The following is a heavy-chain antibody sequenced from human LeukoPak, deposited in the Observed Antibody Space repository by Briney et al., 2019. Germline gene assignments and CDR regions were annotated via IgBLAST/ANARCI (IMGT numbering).Heavy chain of an antibody. V-gene: IGHV1-18*01. CDR2: ISAYNGNT. CDR3: ARFSQTVVTASE. J-gene: IGHJ4*02. Sequence: ASVKVSCKASGYTFTSYGISWVRQAPGQGLEWMGWISAYNGNTNYAQKLQGRVTMTTDTSTSTAYMELRSLRSGDTAVYYCARFSQTVVTASEWGQGTLVTVSS. D-gene: IGHD4-23*01. CDR1: GYTFTSYG.